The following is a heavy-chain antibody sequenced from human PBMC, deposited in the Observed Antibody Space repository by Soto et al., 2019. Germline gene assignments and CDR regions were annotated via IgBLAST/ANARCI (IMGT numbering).Heavy chain of an antibody. Sequence: GGSLRLSCAASGFTFDDYAMHWVRQAPGKGLEWVSGISWNSGSIGYADSVKGRFTISRDNAKNSLYLQMNSLRPEDTALYYCAKVSVVVVAYDAFDTWGQGTMVTVSS. V-gene: IGHV3-9*01. CDR1: GFTFDDYA. CDR3: AKVSVVVVAYDAFDT. D-gene: IGHD2-15*01. CDR2: ISWNSGSI. J-gene: IGHJ3*02.